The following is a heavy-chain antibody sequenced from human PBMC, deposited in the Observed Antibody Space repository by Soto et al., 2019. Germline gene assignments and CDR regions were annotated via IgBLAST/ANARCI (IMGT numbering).Heavy chain of an antibody. CDR3: AKVASGSYDWFDP. CDR2: VNPDGSTT. D-gene: IGHD1-26*01. V-gene: IGHV3-74*01. J-gene: IGHJ5*02. CDR1: KFSFSGYW. Sequence: EVQLVESGGGLVQPGGSLRLSCAASKFSFSGYWMHWVRQAPGKGLMWVSRVNPDGSTTTYADSVKGRFTISRDNAKNTVFLQMNSLRADDTAVYYCAKVASGSYDWFDPWGEGTLVTVCS.